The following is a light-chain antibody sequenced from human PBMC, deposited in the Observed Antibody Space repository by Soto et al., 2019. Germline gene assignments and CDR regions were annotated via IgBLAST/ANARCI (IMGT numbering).Light chain of an antibody. CDR3: LSYAGRLSFV. CDR2: DVN. J-gene: IGLJ1*01. CDR1: SSDVGRYNY. Sequence: QSVLTQPRSVSGSPGQSVTISCTGTSSDVGRYNYVSWYQQHPGKAPKLMTYDVNMRPSGVPDRFTGSKSGNTASLTISGLQADDEADYYCLSYAGRLSFVFGTGTKLTVL. V-gene: IGLV2-11*01.